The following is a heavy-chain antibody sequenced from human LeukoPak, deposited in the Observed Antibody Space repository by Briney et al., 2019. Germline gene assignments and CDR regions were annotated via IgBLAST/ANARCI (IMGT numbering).Heavy chain of an antibody. Sequence: GGSLRLSCAASGFTFSNHAMSWVRQAPGKGLEWVSAVSGSGGSTYYADSVKGRFTISRDISKNTLYLQMNSLRAEDTAVYYCATYCGGDCYSWYFDYWGQGTLVTVSS. CDR1: GFTFSNHA. CDR2: VSGSGGST. CDR3: ATYCGGDCYSWYFDY. D-gene: IGHD2-21*02. J-gene: IGHJ4*02. V-gene: IGHV3-23*01.